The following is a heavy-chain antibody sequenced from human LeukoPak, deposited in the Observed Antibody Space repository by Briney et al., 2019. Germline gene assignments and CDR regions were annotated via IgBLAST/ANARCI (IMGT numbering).Heavy chain of an antibody. CDR1: GFTFSSYA. CDR2: ISGSGGST. Sequence: GVSLRLSCAASGFTFSSYAMSWVRQAPGKGLEWVSAISGSGGSTYYADSVKGRFTISRDNSKNTLYLQMNSLRAEDTAVYYCAKDGTRYCSGGSCYSTPYWGQGTLVTVSS. CDR3: AKDGTRYCSGGSCYSTPY. J-gene: IGHJ4*02. V-gene: IGHV3-23*01. D-gene: IGHD2-15*01.